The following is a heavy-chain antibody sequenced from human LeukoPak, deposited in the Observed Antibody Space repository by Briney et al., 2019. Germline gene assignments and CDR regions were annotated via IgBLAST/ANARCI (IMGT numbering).Heavy chain of an antibody. V-gene: IGHV1-8*03. Sequence: GASVKVSCKASGYTFSNNDINWVRQATGQGLEWMGWMNPISGNTGFAQKFQGRVTITRITSISTAYMEMSSLRSDDTAVYYCARAGKYIAAAGTWGQGTLVTVPS. CDR1: GYTFSNND. CDR2: MNPISGNT. CDR3: ARAGKYIAAAGT. D-gene: IGHD6-13*01. J-gene: IGHJ5*02.